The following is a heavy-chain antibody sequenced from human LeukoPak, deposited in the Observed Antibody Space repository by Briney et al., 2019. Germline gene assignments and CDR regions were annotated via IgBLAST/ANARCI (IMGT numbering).Heavy chain of an antibody. CDR2: INWNGGST. CDR3: ARESTNTAMVTNDY. CDR1: GFTFDDYG. D-gene: IGHD5-18*01. V-gene: IGHV3-20*04. Sequence: GGSLRLSCAASGFTFDDYGMSWVRQAPGKGLEWVSGINWNGGSTGYPDSVKGRFTISRDNAKNSLYLQMNSLRAEDTALYYCARESTNTAMVTNDYWGQGTLVTVSS. J-gene: IGHJ4*02.